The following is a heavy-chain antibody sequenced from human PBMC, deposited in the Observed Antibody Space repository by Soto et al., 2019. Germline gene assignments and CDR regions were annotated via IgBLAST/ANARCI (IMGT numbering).Heavy chain of an antibody. Sequence: EVQLVESGGGLVQPGGSMRLSCAASGFIVSNHYMNWVRQAPGKGLEWVSLIYSGGSTYNADTVKGRFTISSDNSKNTLFLQMNGLRAEDTAVYYCPRDRGGYYGMDVWGQGTTVTVSS. CDR3: PRDRGGYYGMDV. CDR2: IYSGGST. J-gene: IGHJ6*02. V-gene: IGHV3-66*01. CDR1: GFIVSNHY.